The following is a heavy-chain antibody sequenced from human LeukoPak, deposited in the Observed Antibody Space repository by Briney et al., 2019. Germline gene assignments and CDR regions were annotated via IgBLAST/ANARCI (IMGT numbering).Heavy chain of an antibody. D-gene: IGHD3-10*01. J-gene: IGHJ5*02. Sequence: GASVKVSCKASGYTFTSYAMHWVRQAPGQRLEWMGWINAGNGNTKYSQKFQGRVTITRDTSASTAYMEPSSLRSEDTAVYYCARDPSDLLWFGELFVWFDPWGQGTLVTVSS. CDR1: GYTFTSYA. CDR2: INAGNGNT. CDR3: ARDPSDLLWFGELFVWFDP. V-gene: IGHV1-3*01.